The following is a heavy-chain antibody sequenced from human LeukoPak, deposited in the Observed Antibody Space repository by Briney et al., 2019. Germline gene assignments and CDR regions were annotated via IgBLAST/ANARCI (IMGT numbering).Heavy chain of an antibody. CDR2: ITYDGGNK. D-gene: IGHD6-13*01. J-gene: IGHJ6*02. CDR1: GFTFSSYG. Sequence: GGSLRPSCAASGFTFSSYGMHWVRQAPGKGLEWVAVITYDGGNKYHADSVKGRFTISRDNSKNTLYLQMNSLRAEDTAVYYCAKDRGSSSSAYGMDVWGQGTTVTVSS. CDR3: AKDRGSSSSAYGMDV. V-gene: IGHV3-30*18.